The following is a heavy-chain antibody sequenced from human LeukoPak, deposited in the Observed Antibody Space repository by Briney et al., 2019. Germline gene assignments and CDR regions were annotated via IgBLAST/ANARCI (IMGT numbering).Heavy chain of an antibody. CDR3: ARGGYSYGPSDY. CDR1: GGSISSYY. V-gene: IGHV4-59*01. Sequence: PSETLSLTCTVSGGSISSYYWSWIRHPPGKGLEWIGYIYYSGGTNYNPSLKSRVTISVDTSKNQFSLKLSSVTAADTAVYYCARGGYSYGPSDYWGQGTLVTVSS. D-gene: IGHD5-18*01. J-gene: IGHJ4*02. CDR2: IYYSGGT.